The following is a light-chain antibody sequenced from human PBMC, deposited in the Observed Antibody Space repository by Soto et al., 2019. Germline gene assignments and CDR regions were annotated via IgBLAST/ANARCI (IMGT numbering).Light chain of an antibody. V-gene: IGKV1-12*01. Sequence: DIQMTQSPSFVSASVGDRVTVTCRASQGISNWLAWYQQKPGKAPKLLIYTASNRATGIPARFSGSGSGTDFTLTISSLESEDFAVYYCQHRSNWPYTFGQGTKVEIK. CDR1: QGISNW. CDR3: QHRSNWPYT. J-gene: IGKJ2*01. CDR2: TAS.